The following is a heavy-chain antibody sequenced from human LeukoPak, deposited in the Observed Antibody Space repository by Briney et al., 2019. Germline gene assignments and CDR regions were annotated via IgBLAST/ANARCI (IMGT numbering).Heavy chain of an antibody. CDR2: IWYDGSNK. V-gene: IGHV3-33*01. D-gene: IGHD3-22*01. Sequence: GGSLRLSCAASGFTFSSYGMYWVRQAPGKGLEWVTNIWYDGSNKYYADSVKGRFTISRDNSKNTLYLQMNSLRAEDTAVYYCARGLFNYDSSGLNYGGQGTLVTVSS. CDR1: GFTFSSYG. CDR3: ARGLFNYDSSGLNY. J-gene: IGHJ4*02.